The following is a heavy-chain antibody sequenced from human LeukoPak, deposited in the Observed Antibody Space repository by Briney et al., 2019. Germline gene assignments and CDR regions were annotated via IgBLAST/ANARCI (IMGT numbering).Heavy chain of an antibody. V-gene: IGHV4-34*01. J-gene: IGHJ6*02. D-gene: IGHD2-15*01. Sequence: PSETLSLTCAVYGGSFSGYYWSWIRQPPGKGLEWIGEINHSGSTNYNPSLKSRVTISVDTSKNQFSLKLSSVTAADTAVYYCARIYCSGGSCYYGYYYYYGMDVWGQGTTVTVSS. CDR2: INHSGST. CDR3: ARIYCSGGSCYYGYYYYYGMDV. CDR1: GGSFSGYY.